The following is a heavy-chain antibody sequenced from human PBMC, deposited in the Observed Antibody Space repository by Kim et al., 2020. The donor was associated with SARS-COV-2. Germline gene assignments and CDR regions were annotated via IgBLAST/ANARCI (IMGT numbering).Heavy chain of an antibody. J-gene: IGHJ4*02. CDR2: ISSSSSYI. CDR3: ASSTLR. V-gene: IGHV3-21*01. Sequence: GGSLRLSCAASGFTFSSYSMNWVRQAPGKGLEWVSSISSSSSYIYYADSVKGRFTISSANATNSLYRQMNSLRAEDTAGYYCASSTLRWGQGTLVTVSS. CDR1: GFTFSSYS. D-gene: IGHD2-15*01.